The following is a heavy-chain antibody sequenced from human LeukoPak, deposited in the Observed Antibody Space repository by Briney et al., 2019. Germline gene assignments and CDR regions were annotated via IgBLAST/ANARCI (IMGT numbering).Heavy chain of an antibody. CDR3: ARRQGCSSTSCPPDY. D-gene: IGHD2-2*01. CDR2: IYPGDSDS. CDR1: GYSFTNYW. J-gene: IGHJ4*02. Sequence: GESLKISCQGSGYSFTNYWIGWVRQLPGKGLEWMGIIYPGDSDSRYIPSFQGQVIISADKSISTAYLQWSSLKASDTAMYYCARRQGCSSTSCPPDYWGQGTLVTVSP. V-gene: IGHV5-51*01.